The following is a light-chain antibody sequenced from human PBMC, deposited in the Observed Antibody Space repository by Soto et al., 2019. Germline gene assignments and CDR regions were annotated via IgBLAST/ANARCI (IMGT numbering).Light chain of an antibody. CDR3: QSYDRSLREV. V-gene: IGLV1-40*01. Sequence: QSVLTQPPSVSGAPGQRVTISCTGSSSNIGAGYDVHWCQQLPGTAPKLVIYGNSNRPSGVPDRFSVSKSGTSASLAITGLQAEDEADYYCQSYDRSLREVFGTGTKVTV. CDR1: SSNIGAGYD. J-gene: IGLJ1*01. CDR2: GNS.